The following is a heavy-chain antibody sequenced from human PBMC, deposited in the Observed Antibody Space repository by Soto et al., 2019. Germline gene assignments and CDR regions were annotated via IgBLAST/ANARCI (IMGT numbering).Heavy chain of an antibody. V-gene: IGHV1-18*01. J-gene: IGHJ4*02. CDR1: GYPFTTYG. CDR3: ARDRLIAVTGLLRN. D-gene: IGHD6-19*01. CDR2: ISAYDDKT. Sequence: ASLKVSRKTSGYPFTTYGINWVRQAPGQGPEWMGWISAYDDKTIYSQKFQGRVTLTADTSTTTAYMELRGLRFDDTAVYYCARDRLIAVTGLLRNWGQGTLVTVSS.